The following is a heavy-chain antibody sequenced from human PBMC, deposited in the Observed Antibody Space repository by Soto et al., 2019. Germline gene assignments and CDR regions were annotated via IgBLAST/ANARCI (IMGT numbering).Heavy chain of an antibody. CDR2: GSGSGGSR. Sequence: TGGSLRLSCAASGFTFSSYAMSCVRQAPGEGLEWVSAGSGSGGSRYGADSVKGRFTISRENSKNTLYLKMNSLRAEDTAVYYCAKDPRSPAYWGNATLVIVSS. V-gene: IGHV3-23*01. CDR3: AKDPRSPAY. J-gene: IGHJ4*01. CDR1: GFTFSSYA.